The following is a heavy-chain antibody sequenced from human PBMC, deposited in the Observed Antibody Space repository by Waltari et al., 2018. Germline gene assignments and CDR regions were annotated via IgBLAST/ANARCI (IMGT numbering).Heavy chain of an antibody. V-gene: IGHV3-74*01. J-gene: IGHJ5*02. Sequence: EVQLVESGGGLVQPGGSLRLSCAASGFRFSNFWMHWVRQAPGKGLVSVSLINFDVSIKSSADSGKGRFTISRDNAKSTLFLEMNSLRGEDTGTYHCVLYSSEFLGDAWGQGTQVTVSS. CDR3: VLYSSEFLGDA. CDR2: INFDVSIK. D-gene: IGHD6-25*01. CDR1: GFRFSNFW.